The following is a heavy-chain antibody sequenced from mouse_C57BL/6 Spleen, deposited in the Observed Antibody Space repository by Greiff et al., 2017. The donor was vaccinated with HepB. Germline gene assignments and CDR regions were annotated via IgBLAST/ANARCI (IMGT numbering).Heavy chain of an antibody. CDR3: ALDSSGLGNFDY. J-gene: IGHJ2*01. D-gene: IGHD3-2*02. CDR1: GYTFTSYW. CDR2: IDPSDSET. Sequence: QVQLQQSGAELVRPGSSVKLSCKASGYTFTSYWMHWVKQRPIQGLEWIGNIDPSDSETHYNQKFKDKATLTVDKSSSTAYMQLSSLTSEDSAVYYCALDSSGLGNFDYWGQGTTLTVSS. V-gene: IGHV1-52*01.